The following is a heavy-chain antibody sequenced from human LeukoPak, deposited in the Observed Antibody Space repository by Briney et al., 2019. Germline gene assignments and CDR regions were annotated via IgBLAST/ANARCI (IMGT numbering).Heavy chain of an antibody. CDR3: AKSEGIAVAGSADY. CDR2: ISGSGGST. J-gene: IGHJ4*02. V-gene: IGHV3-23*01. CDR1: GFTFSSYA. D-gene: IGHD6-19*01. Sequence: PGGSLRLSCAASGFTFSSYAMSWVRQAPGKGLEWVSAISGSGGSTYYADSVKGRFTISGDNSKNTLYLQMNSLRAEDTAVYYCAKSEGIAVAGSADYWGQGTLVTVSS.